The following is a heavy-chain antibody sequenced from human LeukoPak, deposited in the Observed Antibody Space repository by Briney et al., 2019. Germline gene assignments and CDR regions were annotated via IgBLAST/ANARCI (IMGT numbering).Heavy chain of an antibody. CDR3: ARGDSGITVTGHNNLKQSNWFDP. J-gene: IGHJ5*02. V-gene: IGHV1-2*02. Sequence: ASVKVSCKASGYTFTNYGVSWVRQAPGQGLEWMGWINPNNGGTNYAQNFQGRVTMTRDTSISIVYMELSRLRSDDTAVYYCARGDSGITVTGHNNLKQSNWFDPWGQGTLVTVSS. CDR2: INPNNGGT. D-gene: IGHD6-19*01. CDR1: GYTFTNYG.